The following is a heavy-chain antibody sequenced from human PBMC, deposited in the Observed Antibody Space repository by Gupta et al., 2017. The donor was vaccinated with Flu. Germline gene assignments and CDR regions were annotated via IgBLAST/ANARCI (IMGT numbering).Heavy chain of an antibody. CDR2: IYPGDSDT. CDR3: ARGHKYSSGWNFDY. V-gene: IGHV5-51*01. J-gene: IGHJ4*02. Sequence: PGKGLEWMGIIYPGDSDTRYSPSFQGQVTISADKSISTAYLQWSSLKASDTAMYYCARGHKYSSGWNFDYWGQGTLVTVSS. D-gene: IGHD6-19*01.